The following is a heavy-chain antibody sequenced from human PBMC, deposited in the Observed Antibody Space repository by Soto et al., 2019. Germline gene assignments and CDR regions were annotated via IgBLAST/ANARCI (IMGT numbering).Heavy chain of an antibody. J-gene: IGHJ5*02. CDR3: ARRQGWFDL. CDR1: GGSFSGYY. CDR2: INHSGST. V-gene: IGHV4-34*01. Sequence: QVQLQQWGAGLLKPSETLSLTCAVYGGSFSGYYWSWIRQPPGKGLEWIGEINHSGSTNYNPSLTSRVTISVDTSKIQFSLKLCSVTAADTAVYYCARRQGWFDLWGQGTLVTVSS.